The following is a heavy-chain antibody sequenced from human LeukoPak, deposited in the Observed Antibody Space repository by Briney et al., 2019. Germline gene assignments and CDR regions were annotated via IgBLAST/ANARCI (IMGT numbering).Heavy chain of an antibody. Sequence: GSLRLSCAAPGFTFSSYWMSCVRQAPGKGLEWVANIKEDGDVKYYVDSVKGRFTVSRDDAKNSVYLQMNSLRAEDTAVYYCARDQNFQHWGQGTLVTVSS. V-gene: IGHV3-7*04. CDR2: IKEDGDVK. J-gene: IGHJ1*01. CDR1: GFTFSSYW. CDR3: ARDQNFQH.